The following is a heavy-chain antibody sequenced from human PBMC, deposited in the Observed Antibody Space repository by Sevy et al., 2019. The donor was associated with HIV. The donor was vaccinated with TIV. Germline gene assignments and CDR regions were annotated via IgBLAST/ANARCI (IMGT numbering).Heavy chain of an antibody. V-gene: IGHV4-38-2*01. CDR1: GYAISSDYY. D-gene: IGHD7-27*01. CDR2: AYHSGRA. Sequence: SETLSLTCAVSGYAISSDYYWAWIRQPPGKGLEWLGSAYHSGRAYSPSLKSRATISLDPSKNQISLKLSSVTAADTAVYYCARFNWAFDYWGQGTLVTVSS. J-gene: IGHJ4*02. CDR3: ARFNWAFDY.